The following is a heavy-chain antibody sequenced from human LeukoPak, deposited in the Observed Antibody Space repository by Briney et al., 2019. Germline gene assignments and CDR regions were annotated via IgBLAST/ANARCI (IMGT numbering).Heavy chain of an antibody. CDR3: AVYRYYMEV. J-gene: IGHJ6*03. V-gene: IGHV4-4*07. D-gene: IGHD1-26*01. CDR1: GGSISNYH. CDR2: IFTSGNT. Sequence: SETLSLTCTVSGGSISNYHWTWIRQSAGKGLEWIGRIFTSGNTNYNPSLKSRVTMSVDTSTNQFSLKLSSVTAADTAIYYCAVYRYYMEVWGKGTTVTVSS.